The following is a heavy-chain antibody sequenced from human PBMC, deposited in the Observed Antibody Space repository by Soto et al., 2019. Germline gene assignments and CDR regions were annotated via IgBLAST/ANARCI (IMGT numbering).Heavy chain of an antibody. CDR1: GGSISSSSYY. Sequence: SETLSLTCTVSGGSISSSSYYWGWIRQPPGKGLEWIGSIYYSGSTYYNPSLKSRVTISVDTSKNQFSLKLSSVTAADTAVYYCARHLRIVVVVAATRNLEYFQHWGQGTLVTVSS. CDR2: IYYSGST. D-gene: IGHD2-15*01. J-gene: IGHJ1*01. CDR3: ARHLRIVVVVAATRNLEYFQH. V-gene: IGHV4-39*01.